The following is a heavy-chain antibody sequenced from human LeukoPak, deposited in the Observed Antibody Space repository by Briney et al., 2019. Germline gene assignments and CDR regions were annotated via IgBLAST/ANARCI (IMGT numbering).Heavy chain of an antibody. CDR2: IIPIFGTA. D-gene: IGHD6-6*01. V-gene: IGHV1-69*05. J-gene: IGHJ4*02. Sequence: ASVKVSCKASGGTFSSYAISWVRQAPGQGLEWMGGIIPIFGTANYAQKFQGRVTMTRDTSISTAYLQWSSLKASDTAMYYCARRGRSSNYFDYWGQGTLVTVSS. CDR1: GGTFSSYA. CDR3: ARRGRSSNYFDY.